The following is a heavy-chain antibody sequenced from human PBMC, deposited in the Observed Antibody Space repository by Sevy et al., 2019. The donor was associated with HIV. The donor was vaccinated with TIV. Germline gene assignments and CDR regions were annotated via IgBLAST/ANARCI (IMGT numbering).Heavy chain of an antibody. D-gene: IGHD3-3*02. CDR1: GDSISGYY. CDR3: ARTFQEYYYGVDV. Sequence: SETLSLTCTVSGDSISGYYWSWIRQPPGKGLEWFGYIYYSGRTDYSPSLKSRVTISEDTSKNQFSLKLSSVTAADTAMYYCARTFQEYYYGVDVWGQGTTVTVSS. V-gene: IGHV4-59*01. CDR2: IYYSGRT. J-gene: IGHJ6*02.